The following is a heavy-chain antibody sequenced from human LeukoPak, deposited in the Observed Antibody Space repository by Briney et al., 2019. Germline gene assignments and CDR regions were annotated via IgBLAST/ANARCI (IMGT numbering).Heavy chain of an antibody. Sequence: ASVKVSCKASGYTFTGYYMHWVRQAPGQGLEWMGWINPNSGGTNYAQKLQGRVTMTTDTSTSTAYMELRSLRSDDTAVYYCARATGYDVAGTFDYWGQGTLVTVSS. CDR2: INPNSGGT. J-gene: IGHJ4*02. D-gene: IGHD6-19*01. V-gene: IGHV1-2*02. CDR3: ARATGYDVAGTFDY. CDR1: GYTFTGYY.